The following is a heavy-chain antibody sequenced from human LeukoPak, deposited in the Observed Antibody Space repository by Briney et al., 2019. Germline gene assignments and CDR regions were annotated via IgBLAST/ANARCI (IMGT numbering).Heavy chain of an antibody. V-gene: IGHV3-7*01. Sequence: GGSLRLSCAASGFSFSNGWMCWVRQAPGKGPEWVANINQDESKKYYVDSVKGRFTISRDNAKNSLYMQMSSLRAADTAVYYCERDDADRTDYGGQGTLV. CDR3: ERDDADRTDY. CDR1: GFSFSNGW. CDR2: INQDESKK. J-gene: IGHJ4*02.